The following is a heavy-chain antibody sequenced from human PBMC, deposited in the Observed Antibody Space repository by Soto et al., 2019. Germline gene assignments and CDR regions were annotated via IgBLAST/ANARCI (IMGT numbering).Heavy chain of an antibody. D-gene: IGHD2-15*01. J-gene: IGHJ5*02. CDR1: GGSISSGGYY. V-gene: IGHV4-31*03. CDR2: IYYSGST. Sequence: QVQLQESGPGLVKPSQTLSLTCTVSGGSISSGGYYWSWIRQHPGKGLEWIGYIYYSGSTYYNPSLKSRVTISVDPSKNQFSLKRSSVTAADTAVYYCARDRYCSVGSCPTWFDPWGQGTLVTVSS. CDR3: ARDRYCSVGSCPTWFDP.